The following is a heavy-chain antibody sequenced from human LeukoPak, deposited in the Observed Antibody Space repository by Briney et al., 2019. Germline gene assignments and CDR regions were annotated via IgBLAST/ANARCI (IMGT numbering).Heavy chain of an antibody. CDR1: GFTFGGYA. J-gene: IGHJ4*02. D-gene: IGHD3-10*01. V-gene: IGHV3-49*03. CDR2: ISSKDYGETT. Sequence: PGRSLRLFCTASGFTFGGYAMSWFRQAPGEGLEWVDFISSKDYGETTKYAASVKRKFTISRDDSKSIAYRQMNSLKTEYTAVYYCTRGKYQFDYWGQGTLVTVSS. CDR3: TRGKYQFDY.